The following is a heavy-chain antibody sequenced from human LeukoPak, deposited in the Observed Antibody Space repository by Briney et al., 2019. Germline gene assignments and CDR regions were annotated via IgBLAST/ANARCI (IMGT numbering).Heavy chain of an antibody. V-gene: IGHV3-23*01. CDR2: ISGSGGST. J-gene: IGHJ4*02. CDR1: GFTFSSYA. Sequence: GGSLRLSCAASGFTFSSYAMSWVRQAPGKGLEWVSAISGSGGSTYYAHSVKGRFTISRDNSKNTLYLQMNSLRAEDTAVYYCAKSPHEMATIPIQFDYWGQGTLVTVSS. CDR3: AKSPHEMATIPIQFDY. D-gene: IGHD5-24*01.